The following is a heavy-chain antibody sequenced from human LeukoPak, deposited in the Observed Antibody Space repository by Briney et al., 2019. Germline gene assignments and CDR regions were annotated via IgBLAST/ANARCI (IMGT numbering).Heavy chain of an antibody. CDR2: INPNSGGT. Sequence: ASVKVSCKASGYTFTGYFMHWVRQAPGQGLEWMGWINPNSGGTNYAQKFQGRVAMTRDTSISTAYMELSRLRSDDTAVYYCARDERYDSSGYPFDYWGQGTLVTVSS. V-gene: IGHV1-2*02. CDR1: GYTFTGYF. D-gene: IGHD3-22*01. J-gene: IGHJ4*02. CDR3: ARDERYDSSGYPFDY.